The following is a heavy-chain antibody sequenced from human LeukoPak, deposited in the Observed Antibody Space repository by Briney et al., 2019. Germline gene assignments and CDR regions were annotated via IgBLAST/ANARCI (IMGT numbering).Heavy chain of an antibody. J-gene: IGHJ4*02. D-gene: IGHD1-26*01. CDR3: ARVGATIDY. V-gene: IGHV4-34*01. Sequence: SETLPLTCAVYGGSFSGYYWSWIRQPPGEGLEWIGEINHSGSTNYNPSLKSRVTISVDTSKNQFSLKLSSVTAADTAVYYCARVGATIDYWGQGTLVTVSS. CDR1: GGSFSGYY. CDR2: INHSGST.